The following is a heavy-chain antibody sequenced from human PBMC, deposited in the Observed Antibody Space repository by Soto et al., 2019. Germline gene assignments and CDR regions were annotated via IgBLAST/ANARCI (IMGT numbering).Heavy chain of an antibody. D-gene: IGHD5-12*01. CDR1: GFTMSTYS. J-gene: IGHJ4*02. CDR3: SKWSGYGDL. V-gene: IGHV3-23*01. CDR2: ISVTPGIT. Sequence: ESGGGLVQPGGSLRLSCAASGFTMSTYSVTWARQAPGKGLEWVSGISVTPGITFYADSVKGRFTISRDSSNNAVYLQMNSLRAEDTAMYFCSKWSGYGDLWGQGTLVTVSS.